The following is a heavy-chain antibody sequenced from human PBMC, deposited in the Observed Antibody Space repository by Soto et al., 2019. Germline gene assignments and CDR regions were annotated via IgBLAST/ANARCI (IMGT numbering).Heavy chain of an antibody. V-gene: IGHV1-18*01. CDR1: GYTFTSYG. D-gene: IGHD3-3*01. Sequence: QVQLVQSGAEVKKPGASVKVSCKASGYTFTSYGIIWVRQAPGQGLEWMGWISAYNGNTNYAQKLQGRVTMTTDTSTRTAYMEMRNLRSDDTAVYYCARDGLATVFGVVIRDNWFDPWGEGPLVTVSS. CDR3: ARDGLATVFGVVIRDNWFDP. J-gene: IGHJ5*02. CDR2: ISAYNGNT.